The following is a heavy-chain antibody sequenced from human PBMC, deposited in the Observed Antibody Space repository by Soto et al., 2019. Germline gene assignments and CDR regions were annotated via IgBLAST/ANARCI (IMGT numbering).Heavy chain of an antibody. CDR2: IYWDDDK. CDR3: VHSRCGGDCLRSYSSHYYYGMDV. J-gene: IGHJ6*02. D-gene: IGHD2-21*02. V-gene: IGHV2-5*02. CDR1: GFSLSTGGLG. Sequence: QITLKESGPTLVKPTQTLTLTCTFSGFSLSTGGLGVGWIRQPPGEALEWLALIYWDDDKRYSPSLSSRLTITKDTSKNQVVLIMTNIDPVDTATYYCVHSRCGGDCLRSYSSHYYYGMDVWGQGTTVTVSS.